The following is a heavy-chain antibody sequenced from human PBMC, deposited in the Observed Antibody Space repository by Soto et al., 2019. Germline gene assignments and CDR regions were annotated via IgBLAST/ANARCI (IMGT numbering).Heavy chain of an antibody. V-gene: IGHV3-23*01. CDR2: ISRISDRT. Sequence: GGSLRLSCAASGFIFRDYAMTWVRQAPGKALEWVSTISRISDRTYYADSVRGRFTISTDNSKNTVYLQMNSLRADDTAVYYCAKARSRYYGVYDWGQGTVVTVSS. CDR1: GFIFRDYA. CDR3: AKARSRYYGVYD. D-gene: IGHD3-3*01. J-gene: IGHJ4*02.